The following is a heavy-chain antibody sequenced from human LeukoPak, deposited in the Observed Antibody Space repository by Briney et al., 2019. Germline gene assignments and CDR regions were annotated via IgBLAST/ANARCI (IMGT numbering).Heavy chain of an antibody. Sequence: KPSETLSLTCTVSGGSFNNYYWNWIRQPPGKGLEWIGEINHSGSTNYNPSLKSRVTISVDTSKNQFSLKLSSVTAADTAVYYCARGKAAAGNPHPYFDYWGQGTLVTVSS. V-gene: IGHV4-34*01. CDR2: INHSGST. CDR1: GGSFNNYY. CDR3: ARGKAAAGNPHPYFDY. D-gene: IGHD6-13*01. J-gene: IGHJ4*02.